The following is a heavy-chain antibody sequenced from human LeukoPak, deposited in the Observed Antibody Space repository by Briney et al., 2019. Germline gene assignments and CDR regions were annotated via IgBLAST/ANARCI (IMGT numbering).Heavy chain of an antibody. Sequence: ASVKVSCKASGYTFTGYYMHWVRQAPGQGLEWMGWINPNSGGTNYAQKFQGRVTMTRDTSISTAYMELSRLRSDDTAVYYCARVSTSSSWYFLDYWGQGTLVTVSS. CDR2: INPNSGGT. J-gene: IGHJ4*02. V-gene: IGHV1-2*02. CDR3: ARVSTSSSWYFLDY. D-gene: IGHD6-13*01. CDR1: GYTFTGYY.